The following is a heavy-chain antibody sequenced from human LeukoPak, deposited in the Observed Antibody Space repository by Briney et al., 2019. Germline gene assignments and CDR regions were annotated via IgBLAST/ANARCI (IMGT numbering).Heavy chain of an antibody. Sequence: GESSQISCQGYGYSLTNFCIVWLRQMPGRDLEWLGIIYHADCNTIYVQSFKGRLTISADKSMSTASLQWSNLKAADTAIYYCARPRLAADSSAFDIWGQGTMVTVSS. J-gene: IGHJ3*02. CDR2: IYHADCNT. CDR1: GYSLTNFC. V-gene: IGHV5-51*01. D-gene: IGHD6-13*01. CDR3: ARPRLAADSSAFDI.